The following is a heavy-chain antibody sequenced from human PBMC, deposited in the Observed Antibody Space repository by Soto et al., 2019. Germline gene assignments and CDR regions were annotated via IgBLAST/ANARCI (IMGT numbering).Heavy chain of an antibody. V-gene: IGHV3-30*18. D-gene: IGHD4-17*01. CDR3: AKDFRDYGDYLFDY. CDR2: ISYDGSNK. J-gene: IGHJ4*02. CDR1: GFTFSSYG. Sequence: GGSLRLSCAASGFTFSSYGMHWVRQAPGKGLEWVAVISYDGSNKYYADSVKGRFTISRDNSKNTLYLQMNSLRAEDTAVYYCAKDFRDYGDYLFDYWGQGTLVTVSS.